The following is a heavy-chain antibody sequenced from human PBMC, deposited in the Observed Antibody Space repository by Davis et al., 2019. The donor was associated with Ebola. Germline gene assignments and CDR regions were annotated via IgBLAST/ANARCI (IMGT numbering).Heavy chain of an antibody. CDR2: IIPIFGTA. V-gene: IGHV1-69*13. CDR1: GYTFTSYG. CDR3: ARVGATGHYYYYYGMDV. Sequence: SLSVSCKASGYTFTSYGISWVRQAPGQGLEWMGGIIPIFGTANYAQKFQGRVTITADESTSTAYMELSSLRSEDTAVYYCARVGATGHYYYYYGMDVWGQGTTVTVSS. J-gene: IGHJ6*02. D-gene: IGHD1-26*01.